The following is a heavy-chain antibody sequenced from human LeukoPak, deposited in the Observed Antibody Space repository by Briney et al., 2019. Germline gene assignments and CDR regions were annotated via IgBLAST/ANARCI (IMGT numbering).Heavy chain of an antibody. CDR2: LYDSNEN. Sequence: GGSLRLSCVASGFSVSTNYMSWVRHAPGKGPEWVSVLYDSNENFYLAAVEGRFFISRDSPTNTLYLQMNSLRPEDTAVYYCARGLSGHSIFGSGLSDYWGRGTLVTVSS. J-gene: IGHJ4*02. D-gene: IGHD3-22*01. CDR1: GFSVSTNY. CDR3: ARGLSGHSIFGSGLSDY. V-gene: IGHV3-53*05.